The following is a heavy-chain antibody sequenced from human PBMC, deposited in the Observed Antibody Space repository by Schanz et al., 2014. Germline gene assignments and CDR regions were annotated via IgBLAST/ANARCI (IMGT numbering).Heavy chain of an antibody. CDR1: GFTFGDYA. CDR3: AKIERNED. J-gene: IGHJ4*02. V-gene: IGHV3-23*01. D-gene: IGHD1-1*01. CDR2: INTGVNT. Sequence: EMQLLESGGGLVQPGGSLRLSCAASGFTFGDYAMTWVRQAPGKGLEWVSAINTGVNTYYADSVRGRFTMSRDNSKNTLYLQMNSLRAEDTAVYFCAKIERNEDWGQGTLVTVSS.